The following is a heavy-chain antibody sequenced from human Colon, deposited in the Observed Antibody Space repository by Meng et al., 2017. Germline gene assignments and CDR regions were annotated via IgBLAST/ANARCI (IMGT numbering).Heavy chain of an antibody. Sequence: QVQLQQWGAGLLKPSETLSLTCAVYGGSFSGYYWGWIRQPPGKGLEWIGSIGHSGITYYTPSLKSRVTISVDTSKNQFSLKLTSVTAADTAVYHCLRGSGGSVWGQGTLVTVSS. CDR3: LRGSGGSV. V-gene: IGHV4-34*01. J-gene: IGHJ1*01. CDR1: GGSFSGYY. D-gene: IGHD3-10*01. CDR2: IGHSGIT.